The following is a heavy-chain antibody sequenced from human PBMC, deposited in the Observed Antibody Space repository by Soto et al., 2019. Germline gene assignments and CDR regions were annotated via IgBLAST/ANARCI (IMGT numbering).Heavy chain of an antibody. J-gene: IGHJ6*02. Sequence: QVQLVESGGGVVQPGRSLRFSCAASGFTFSSYAMHWVRQAPGKGLEWVAVISYDGSNKYYADSVKGRFTISRDNSKNTLYLQMNSLRAEDTAVYYCARVLTTPTYYYYGMDVWGQGTTVTVSS. D-gene: IGHD4-17*01. CDR2: ISYDGSNK. V-gene: IGHV3-30-3*01. CDR3: ARVLTTPTYYYYGMDV. CDR1: GFTFSSYA.